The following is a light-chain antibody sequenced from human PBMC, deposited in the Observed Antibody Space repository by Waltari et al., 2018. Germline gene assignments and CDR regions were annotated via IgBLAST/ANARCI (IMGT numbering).Light chain of an antibody. J-gene: IGLJ2*01. CDR1: SSDVGGYNH. CDR3: SSYTSSSALV. V-gene: IGLV2-14*03. Sequence: QSALTQSASVSGSPGQSITISCTGTSSDVGGYNHVSWYQPHPGKATKLMIYDVTNRPSGVSNRFSGSKSGNTASLTISGLRAEDEADYYCSSYTSSSALVFGGGTKLTVL. CDR2: DVT.